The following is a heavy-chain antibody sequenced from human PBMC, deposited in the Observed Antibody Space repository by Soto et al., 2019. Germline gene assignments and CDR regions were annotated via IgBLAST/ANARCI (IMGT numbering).Heavy chain of an antibody. Sequence: GASVKVSCKASGYTFTNHAIHWVRQAPGQGLEWMGIINPSGGSTSYAQKFQGRVTMTRDTSTSTVYMELSSLRSEDTAVYYCARESLGPPGYDSSGYYWNWFDPWG. D-gene: IGHD3-22*01. CDR1: GYTFTNHA. V-gene: IGHV1-46*01. J-gene: IGHJ5*02. CDR3: ARESLGPPGYDSSGYYWNWFDP. CDR2: INPSGGST.